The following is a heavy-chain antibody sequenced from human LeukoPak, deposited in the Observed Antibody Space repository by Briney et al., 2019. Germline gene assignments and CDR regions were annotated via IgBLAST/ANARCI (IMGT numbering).Heavy chain of an antibody. D-gene: IGHD5-18*01. CDR3: ARGVGIQLINWYFDV. V-gene: IGHV4-34*01. J-gene: IGHJ2*01. CDR1: GGSFSGYY. CDR2: INHSGST. Sequence: SETLSLTCAVSGGSFSGYYWSWVRQPPGKGLEWIGEINHSGSTNYNPSLKSRVTISVDTSKNQFSLKLSSVTAADTAVYYCARGVGIQLINWYFDVWGRGTLVTVSS.